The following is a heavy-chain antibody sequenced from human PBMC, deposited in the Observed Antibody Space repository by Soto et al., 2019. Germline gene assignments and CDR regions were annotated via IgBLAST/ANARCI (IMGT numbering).Heavy chain of an antibody. CDR1: GFTFSSYS. V-gene: IGHV3-48*04. CDR3: ARVRAFGEVVRGVITGRDYYYGMDV. Sequence: GGSLRLSCAASGFTFSSYSMNWVRQAPGKGLEWVSYISSSSSTIYYADSVKGRFTISRDNAKNSLYLQMNSLRAEDTAVYYCARVRAFGEVVRGVITGRDYYYGMDVWGQGTTVTVSS. D-gene: IGHD3-10*01. CDR2: ISSSSSTI. J-gene: IGHJ6*02.